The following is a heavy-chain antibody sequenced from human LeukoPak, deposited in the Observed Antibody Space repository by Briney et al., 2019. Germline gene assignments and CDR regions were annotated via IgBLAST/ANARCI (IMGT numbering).Heavy chain of an antibody. D-gene: IGHD4/OR15-4a*01. CDR3: ARRVYGGLDAFDI. Sequence: RWASVKVSCKASGGTFSSYAISWVRQAPGQGLGWMGGIIPIFGTANYAQKFQGRVTITADESTSTAYMELSSLRSEDAAVYYCARRVYGGLDAFDIWGQGTMVTVSS. V-gene: IGHV1-69*01. J-gene: IGHJ3*02. CDR2: IIPIFGTA. CDR1: GGTFSSYA.